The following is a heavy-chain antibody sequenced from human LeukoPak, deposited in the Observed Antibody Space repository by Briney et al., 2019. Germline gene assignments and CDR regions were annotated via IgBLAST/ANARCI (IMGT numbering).Heavy chain of an antibody. J-gene: IGHJ4*02. CDR3: AKDHESRGDY. Sequence: GGSLRLSCAASGFTFSSYGMHWVRQAPGKGLEWVAFIRYDGSDEYYADSVKGRFTVSRDNSKNTLYLQMNSLRAEDTAVYYCAKDHESRGDYWGQGTLVTVSS. D-gene: IGHD6-13*01. V-gene: IGHV3-30*02. CDR1: GFTFSSYG. CDR2: IRYDGSDE.